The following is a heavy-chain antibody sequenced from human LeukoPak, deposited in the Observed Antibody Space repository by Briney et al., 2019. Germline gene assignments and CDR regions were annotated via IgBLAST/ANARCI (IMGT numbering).Heavy chain of an antibody. CDR3: ARDGQHVEAFDI. V-gene: IGHV4-61*08. J-gene: IGHJ3*02. Sequence: PSETLSLTCAVSGASMSRSGFYWSWIRQPPGKGLEWIGYIYYSGSTNYNPSLKSRVTISVDTSKNPFSLKLSSVTAADTAVYYCARDGQHVEAFDIWGQGTMVTVSS. D-gene: IGHD5-24*01. CDR2: IYYSGST. CDR1: GASMSRSGFY.